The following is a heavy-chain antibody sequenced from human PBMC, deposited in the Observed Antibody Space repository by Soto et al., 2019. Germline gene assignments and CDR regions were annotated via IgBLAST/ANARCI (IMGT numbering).Heavy chain of an antibody. J-gene: IGHJ4*02. Sequence: EMQLLESGGGLVQPGGSLRLSCAASGFTFSNYAMSWVRQAPGKGLEWVSAITGSGGSTFYADSVKGRFTISRDNSENTLLLQMNSLRVEDTAMYYCAKGWMATVTYSDYWGQGTPVTVSS. CDR2: ITGSGGST. D-gene: IGHD4-17*01. CDR3: AKGWMATVTYSDY. CDR1: GFTFSNYA. V-gene: IGHV3-23*01.